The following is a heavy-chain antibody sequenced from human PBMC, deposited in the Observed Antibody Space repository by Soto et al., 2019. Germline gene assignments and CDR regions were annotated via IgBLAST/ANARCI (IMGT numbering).Heavy chain of an antibody. CDR3: ARDTEGYCSSTSCYRHYYYGMDV. D-gene: IGHD2-2*02. J-gene: IGHJ6*02. CDR2: IKQDGSEK. V-gene: IGHV3-7*03. Sequence: EVQLVESGGGLVQPGGSLRLSCAASGFTFSSYWMSWVRQAPGKGLEWVANIKQDGSEKYYVDSVKGRFTISRDNAKNSLYLQMNSLRAEDTAVYYCARDTEGYCSSTSCYRHYYYGMDVWGRGTTITVSS. CDR1: GFTFSSYW.